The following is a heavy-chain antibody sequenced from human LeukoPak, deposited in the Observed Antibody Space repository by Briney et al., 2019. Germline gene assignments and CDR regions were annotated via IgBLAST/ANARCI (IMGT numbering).Heavy chain of an antibody. J-gene: IGHJ4*02. V-gene: IGHV1-2*07. CDR2: INLNSGGT. CDR3: ASWAGGNEPVASFDY. CDR1: GYTFSGYY. Sequence: ASVKVSCKTSGYTFSGYYMHWMRQAPGQGLEWMGWINLNSGGTNYAHKFQGRVTMTRDTSIRTAYMELSRLRYDDTAVYYCASWAGGNEPVASFDYWGQGTLVTVSS. D-gene: IGHD1-14*01.